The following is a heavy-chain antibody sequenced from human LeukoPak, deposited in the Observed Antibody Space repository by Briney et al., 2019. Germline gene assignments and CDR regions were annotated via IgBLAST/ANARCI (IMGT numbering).Heavy chain of an antibody. Sequence: PGGSLRLSCTASGFTFTDYYMSWIRLAPGKGLEWVSYITTRSSYTNYAGSVKGRFTISRDNAKNSLFLQMNGLRAEVTAVYYCARAGGVHTYGNYFDYWGQGTLVTVS. CDR3: ARAGGVHTYGNYFDY. V-gene: IGHV3-11*06. J-gene: IGHJ4*02. D-gene: IGHD3-10*01. CDR1: GFTFTDYY. CDR2: ITTRSSYT.